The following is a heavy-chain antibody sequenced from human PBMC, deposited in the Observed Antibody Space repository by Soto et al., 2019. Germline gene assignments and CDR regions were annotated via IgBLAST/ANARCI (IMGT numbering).Heavy chain of an antibody. CDR3: ARLDGNSADYYYGMDV. V-gene: IGHV4-39*01. D-gene: IGHD6-19*01. CDR2: ICYSGST. J-gene: IGHJ6*02. Sequence: SETLSLTCTVSGDSITSSSFCWGWIRQPPGKGLEWIGTICYSGSTYYNPSLQSRVTMSVDTSKNQFSLKLSSVTAADTGVYYCARLDGNSADYYYGMDVCGRGTTVTVSS. CDR1: GDSITSSSFC.